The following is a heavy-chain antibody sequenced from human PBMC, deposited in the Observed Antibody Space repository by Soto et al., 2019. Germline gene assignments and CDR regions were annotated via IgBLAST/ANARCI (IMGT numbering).Heavy chain of an antibody. Sequence: SESLSLTCTVAGGSISSGDNYWSWVRQAPGKGLEWLGYIYYSGRTNYYPSLKSRVTTSAETSKNHFFLKLISVSAADTAVYYYAREGGYGYTSPGYWGQGTQVTVSS. D-gene: IGHD5-12*01. CDR3: AREGGYGYTSPGY. CDR2: IYYSGRT. V-gene: IGHV4-61*03. CDR1: GGSISSGDNY. J-gene: IGHJ4*02.